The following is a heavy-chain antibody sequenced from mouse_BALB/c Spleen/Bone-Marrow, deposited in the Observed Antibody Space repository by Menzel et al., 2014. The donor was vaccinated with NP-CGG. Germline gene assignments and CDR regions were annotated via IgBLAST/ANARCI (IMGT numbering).Heavy chain of an antibody. CDR3: ARNYGYXKSFAY. D-gene: IGHD2-2*01. V-gene: IGHV14-3*02. CDR2: IDPANGNT. CDR1: GFNIKDTY. J-gene: IGHJ3*01. Sequence: VQLKHSGAELVKPGASVKLSCTASGFNIKDTYMHWVKQRPEQGLEWIGRIDPANGNTKYDPKFQGKATITADTSSNTAYLQLSSLTSEDTAVYYCARNYGYXKSFAYWGQGTLVTVSA.